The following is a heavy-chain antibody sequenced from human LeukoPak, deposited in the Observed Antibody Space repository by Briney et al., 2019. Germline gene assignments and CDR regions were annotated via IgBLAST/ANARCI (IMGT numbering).Heavy chain of an antibody. D-gene: IGHD2-21*02. V-gene: IGHV4-34*01. CDR3: ARVAAYCGGDCYQNDAFDI. CDR1: GGSFSGYY. CDR2: INHSGST. Sequence: SETLSLTCAAYGGSFSGYYWSWIRQPPGKGLEWIGEINHSGSTNYNPSLKSRVTISVDTSKNQFSLKLSSVTAADTAVYYCARVAAYCGGDCYQNDAFDIWGQGTMVTVSS. J-gene: IGHJ3*02.